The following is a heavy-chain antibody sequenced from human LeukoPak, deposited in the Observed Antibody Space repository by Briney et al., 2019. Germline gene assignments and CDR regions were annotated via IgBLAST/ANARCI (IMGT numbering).Heavy chain of an antibody. V-gene: IGHV3-53*01. CDR3: AKERSIAAAGTPLSLDY. D-gene: IGHD6-13*01. Sequence: VGSLRLSCAASGVTASTNYMSWVRHAPGKGLEWGSVIYSGGITYYADSVKGRFTISRDNSKNTLYLQMNSLRAEDTAVYYCAKERSIAAAGTPLSLDYWGQGTLVTVSS. CDR1: GVTASTNY. CDR2: IYSGGIT. J-gene: IGHJ4*02.